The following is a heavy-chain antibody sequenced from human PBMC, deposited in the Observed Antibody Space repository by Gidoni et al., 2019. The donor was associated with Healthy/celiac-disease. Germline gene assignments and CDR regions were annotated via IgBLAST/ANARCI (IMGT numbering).Heavy chain of an antibody. CDR1: GGSISSGGYY. J-gene: IGHJ4*02. D-gene: IGHD4-17*01. V-gene: IGHV4-31*03. Sequence: QVQLQESGPGLVKPSQTLSLTCTVSGGSISSGGYYWSWIRQHPGKGLEWIGYIYYSGSTYYNPSLKSRVTISVDTSKNQFSLKLSSVTAADTAVYYCARSSTVFKADPYYFDYWGQGTLVTVSS. CDR3: ARSSTVFKADPYYFDY. CDR2: IYYSGST.